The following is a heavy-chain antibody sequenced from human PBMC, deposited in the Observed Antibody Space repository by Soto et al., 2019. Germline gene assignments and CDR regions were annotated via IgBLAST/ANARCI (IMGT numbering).Heavy chain of an antibody. Sequence: QVQLQESGSGLVKPSQTLSLTCAVSGASISSGGYSWSWIRQPPGKGLEWIGYIYHSGGSYYNSSLNSRVTISMDTSKNQFTLRLNSVTAADTAVYFCGRGSKYDILTGEMNYGVDVWGRGTAVTVSS. CDR3: GRGSKYDILTGEMNYGVDV. J-gene: IGHJ6*02. CDR1: GASISSGGYS. D-gene: IGHD3-9*01. V-gene: IGHV4-30-2*01. CDR2: IYHSGGS.